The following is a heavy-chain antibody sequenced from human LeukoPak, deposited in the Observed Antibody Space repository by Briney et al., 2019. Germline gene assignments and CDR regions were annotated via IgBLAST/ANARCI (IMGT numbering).Heavy chain of an antibody. Sequence: ASVKVSCKASGYTFTGYYMHWVRQAPGQGLEWMGWINPNSGGTNYAQKFQGRVTMTRDTSNSTAYMELSRLRSDDTAVYYCARQVRWFGELLFEYWGQGTLVTVSS. CDR1: GYTFTGYY. CDR3: ARQVRWFGELLFEY. CDR2: INPNSGGT. J-gene: IGHJ4*02. V-gene: IGHV1-2*02. D-gene: IGHD3-10*01.